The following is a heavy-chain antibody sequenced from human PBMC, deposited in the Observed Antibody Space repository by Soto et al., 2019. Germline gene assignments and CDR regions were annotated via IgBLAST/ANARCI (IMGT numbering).Heavy chain of an antibody. V-gene: IGHV3-11*01. CDR3: ARDLGYYASDGYFDY. J-gene: IGHJ4*02. D-gene: IGHD3-22*01. Sequence: PGWSLRLSCAASGFTFSDYYMSLIRQAPGKGLEWVSYISSSGSIIYYADSVKGRFTISRDNAKNSLYLQLNSLRAEDTAVYYCARDLGYYASDGYFDYWGEGTVVTVSS. CDR2: ISSSGSII. CDR1: GFTFSDYY.